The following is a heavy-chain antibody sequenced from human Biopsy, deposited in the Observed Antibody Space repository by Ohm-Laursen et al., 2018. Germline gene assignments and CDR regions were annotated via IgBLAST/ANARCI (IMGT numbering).Heavy chain of an antibody. V-gene: IGHV3-53*01. CDR2: INGSGGST. CDR1: GFTVSSNY. D-gene: IGHD3-3*01. J-gene: IGHJ5*02. Sequence: SLRLSCTASGFTVSSNYMSWVRQAPGKGLECVSVINGSGGSTYYADPVKGRFTISRDNSKNTLYLQMNSLRAGDTAMYYCARDLYDFCGGCPFDPWGQGTLVTVS. CDR3: ARDLYDFCGGCPFDP.